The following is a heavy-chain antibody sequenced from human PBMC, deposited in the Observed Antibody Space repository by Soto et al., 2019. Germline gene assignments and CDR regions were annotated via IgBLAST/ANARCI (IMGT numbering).Heavy chain of an antibody. CDR1: GFTFSSYA. CDR2: ISGSGGST. V-gene: IGHV3-23*01. Sequence: EVQLLESGGGLVQPGGSLRLSCAASGFTFSSYAMSWVRQAPGKGLEWVSAISGSGGSTYYADSVKGRFTISRDNSKNTLYLQMNSLRAEDTAVYYCGKEEDYYGSGSHQSDYWGQGTLVTVSS. D-gene: IGHD3-10*01. J-gene: IGHJ4*02. CDR3: GKEEDYYGSGSHQSDY.